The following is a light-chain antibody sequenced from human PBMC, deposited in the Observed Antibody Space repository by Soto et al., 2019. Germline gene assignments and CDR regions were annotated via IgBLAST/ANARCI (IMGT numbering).Light chain of an antibody. Sequence: QSVLTQPPSVSGAPGQRVTISCTGSSSNIGAGYDVHWYQQLPGTAPKLLIYGNSNRPSGVPDRFSGSKSGTSASLAITGLQAEDEAHYYCQSYDSSLSGYVVFGGWTKLTVL. CDR1: SSNIGAGYD. J-gene: IGLJ2*01. CDR3: QSYDSSLSGYVV. V-gene: IGLV1-40*01. CDR2: GNS.